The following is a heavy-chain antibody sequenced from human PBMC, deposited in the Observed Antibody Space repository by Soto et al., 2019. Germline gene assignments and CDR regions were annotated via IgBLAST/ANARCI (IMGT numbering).Heavy chain of an antibody. J-gene: IGHJ6*02. V-gene: IGHV3-13*01. CDR3: ARDRGVNMAGGVIYGMDV. Sequence: QLVESGGGLAQPGGSLRLSCAASEFTFSSFDMHWVRQVTGKGLEWVSGIGTVGDTYYLGSVKGRFSISRENAKNSLYLQMNSLRVEDTVVYYCARDRGVNMAGGVIYGMDVWGQGTTVTVSS. D-gene: IGHD3-16*01. CDR1: EFTFSSFD. CDR2: IGTVGDT.